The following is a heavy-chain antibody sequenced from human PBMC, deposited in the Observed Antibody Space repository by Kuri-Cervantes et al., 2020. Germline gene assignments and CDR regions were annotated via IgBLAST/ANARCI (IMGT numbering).Heavy chain of an antibody. D-gene: IGHD6-6*01. V-gene: IGHV1-8*01. Sequence: ASVKVSCKASGYTFTSYDINWARQATGQGLEWMGWMNPNSGNTGYAQKFQGRVTMTRNTSISTAYMELSSLRSEDTAVYYCARNRPSLWGRRYYFDYWGQGTLVTVSS. CDR2: MNPNSGNT. J-gene: IGHJ4*02. CDR3: ARNRPSLWGRRYYFDY. CDR1: GYTFTSYD.